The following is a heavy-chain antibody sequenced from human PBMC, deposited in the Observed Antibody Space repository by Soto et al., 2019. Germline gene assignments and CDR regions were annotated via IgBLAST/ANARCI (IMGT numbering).Heavy chain of an antibody. Sequence: VQLVQSGAEVKRPGSSVKVSCKSSGGSFNSFHFNWVRQAPGQGLEWMGRIIPMLDRTQYAQMFQGRVTITADKPTSTAYMELSALESVHTAVYYCARGTVTLLGVFTPPDYWGQGTLVTVSS. V-gene: IGHV1-69*08. CDR2: IIPMLDRT. D-gene: IGHD3-3*01. J-gene: IGHJ4*02. CDR3: ARGTVTLLGVFTPPDY. CDR1: GGSFNSFH.